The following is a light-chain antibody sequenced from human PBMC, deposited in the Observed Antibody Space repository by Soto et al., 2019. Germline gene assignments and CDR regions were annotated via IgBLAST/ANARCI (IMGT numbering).Light chain of an antibody. CDR1: QDINTY. V-gene: IGKV1-27*01. CDR3: QKYNSVPWT. Sequence: DIQMTQSPSSLSASVGDRVTITCRASQDINTYLAWFQQRPGKVPKLLIYAASTLQSGVPSRFSGSGYGTDFTLTISSLQPEDVAAYYCQKYNSVPWTFGQGTKVDIK. CDR2: AAS. J-gene: IGKJ1*01.